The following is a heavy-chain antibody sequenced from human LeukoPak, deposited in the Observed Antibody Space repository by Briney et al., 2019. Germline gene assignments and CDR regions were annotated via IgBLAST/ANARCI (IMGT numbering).Heavy chain of an antibody. CDR3: ARTNYFDTSGYYNDNWYFDL. Sequence: PGGSLRLSCAASGFTFSSYGMHWVRQAPGKGLEWVAFIRSDGSNKYYADSVKGRFTISRDNSKNTLYLQMNSLRAEDTAVYYCARTNYFDTSGYYNDNWYFDLWGRGALVTVSS. CDR1: GFTFSSYG. J-gene: IGHJ2*01. CDR2: IRSDGSNK. D-gene: IGHD3-22*01. V-gene: IGHV3-30*02.